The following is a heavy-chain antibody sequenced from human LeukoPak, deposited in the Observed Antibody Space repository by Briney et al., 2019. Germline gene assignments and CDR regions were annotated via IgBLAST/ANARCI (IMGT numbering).Heavy chain of an antibody. CDR3: ARLDIAAAGTYGMDV. V-gene: IGHV4-59*01. Sequence: PGGSLRLSCAASGFTFSSYSMNWVRQAPGKGLEWIGYIYYSGSTNYNPSLKSRVTISVDTSKNQFSLKLSSVTAADTAVYYCARLDIAAAGTYGMDVWGQGTTVTVSS. J-gene: IGHJ6*02. CDR2: IYYSGST. D-gene: IGHD6-13*01. CDR1: GFTFSSYS.